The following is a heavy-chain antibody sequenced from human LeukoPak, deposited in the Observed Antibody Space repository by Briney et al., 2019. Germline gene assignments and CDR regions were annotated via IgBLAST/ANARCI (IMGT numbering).Heavy chain of an antibody. Sequence: GGPLRLSCAPSGFTFSSYAMSWVRQAPGKGLEWVSTISDSGTNTFYADSVKGRFTISRDSSKNTLYLQMNSLRADDTAVYYCARKQAISYAPLDYWGQGTLVSVSS. CDR3: ARKQAISYAPLDY. CDR1: GFTFSSYA. J-gene: IGHJ4*02. V-gene: IGHV3-23*01. CDR2: ISDSGTNT. D-gene: IGHD3-16*01.